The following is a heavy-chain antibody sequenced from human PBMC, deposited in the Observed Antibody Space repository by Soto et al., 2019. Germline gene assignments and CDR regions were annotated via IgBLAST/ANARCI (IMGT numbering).Heavy chain of an antibody. CDR1: GFTFSDFG. V-gene: IGHV3-30*19. CDR3: ASPREGQWLVFDH. D-gene: IGHD6-19*01. Sequence: GGSLRLSCVVSGFTFSDFGMHWVRQSPGEGLAWVASISKDGLDRYYSESVKGRFTISRDDSKNTVFLQMNSLKVEDTAAYFCASPREGQWLVFDHWGQRTLVTVSS. CDR2: ISKDGLDR. J-gene: IGHJ4*02.